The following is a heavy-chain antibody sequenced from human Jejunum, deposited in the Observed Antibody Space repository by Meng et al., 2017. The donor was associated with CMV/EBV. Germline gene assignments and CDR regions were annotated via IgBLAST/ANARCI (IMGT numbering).Heavy chain of an antibody. D-gene: IGHD1-26*01. CDR2: IYYSGST. CDR3: ARGQRSYSGSYPEWFDP. CDR1: GGSISSGDYY. V-gene: IGHV4-30-4*01. J-gene: IGHJ5*02. Sequence: HVPLQESGPRLVQPSQTLSLTCTVSGGSISSGDYYWSWIRQPPGKGLEWIGCIYYSGSTYYNPSLKGRVTISVDTSKNQFSLNLSSVTAADTAVYYCARGQRSYSGSYPEWFDPWGQGTLVTASS.